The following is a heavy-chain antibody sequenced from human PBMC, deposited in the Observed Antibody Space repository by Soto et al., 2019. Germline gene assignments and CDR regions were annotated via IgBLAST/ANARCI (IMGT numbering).Heavy chain of an antibody. D-gene: IGHD4-4*01. CDR2: INAGNGNT. J-gene: IGHJ5*02. Sequence: ASVKVSCKASGYTFTSYAMHWVRQAPGQRLEWMGWINAGNGNTKYSQKFQGRVTITRDTSASTAYMELSSLRSEDTAVYYCARGGYSFFQQDWFDPWGQGTLVTVSS. V-gene: IGHV1-3*01. CDR1: GYTFTSYA. CDR3: ARGGYSFFQQDWFDP.